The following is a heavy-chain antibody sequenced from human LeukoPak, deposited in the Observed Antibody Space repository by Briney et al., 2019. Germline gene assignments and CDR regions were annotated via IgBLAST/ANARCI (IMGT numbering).Heavy chain of an antibody. D-gene: IGHD1-14*01. CDR2: IYYSGSS. V-gene: IGHV4-59*01. Sequence: PSETLSLTCTVSGVSINGYYWSWIRQPPGKGLEWIGYIYYSGSSNNNPSLKSRVTISVDTSKNQFSLKLSSVTAADTAVYFCAYNRNFALDNWGQGTLVTVSS. J-gene: IGHJ4*01. CDR1: GVSINGYY. CDR3: AYNRNFALDN.